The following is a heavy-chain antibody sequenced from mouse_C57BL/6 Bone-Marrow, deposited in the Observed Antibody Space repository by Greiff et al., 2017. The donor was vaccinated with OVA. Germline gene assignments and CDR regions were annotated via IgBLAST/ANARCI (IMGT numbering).Heavy chain of an antibody. J-gene: IGHJ4*01. D-gene: IGHD2-3*01. Sequence: QVQLQQPGAELVKPGASVKLSCKASGYTFTSYWMQWVKQRPGQGLEWIGEIDPSDSYTNSNQKFKGKATLTVDTSSSAAYMQLSILTSEDAAVYYCTTRLLYDAKDYCCRGTSVTVTA. CDR3: TTRLLYDAKDY. V-gene: IGHV1-50*01. CDR1: GYTFTSYW. CDR2: IDPSDSYT.